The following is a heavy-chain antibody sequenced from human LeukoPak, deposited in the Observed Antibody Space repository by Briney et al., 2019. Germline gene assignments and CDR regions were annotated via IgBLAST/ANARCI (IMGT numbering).Heavy chain of an antibody. CDR3: ARVKFEYSSSFHLYYYYYMDV. CDR2: IYYSGST. D-gene: IGHD6-6*01. CDR1: GDSISSYY. V-gene: IGHV4-59*08. J-gene: IGHJ6*03. Sequence: PSETLSLTCTVSGDSISSYYWNWIRQPPGKGLEWIGFIYYSGSTNYNPSLKSRVTISVDTSKNQFSLKLSSVTAADTAVYYCARVKFEYSSSFHLYYYYYMDVWGKGTTVTVSS.